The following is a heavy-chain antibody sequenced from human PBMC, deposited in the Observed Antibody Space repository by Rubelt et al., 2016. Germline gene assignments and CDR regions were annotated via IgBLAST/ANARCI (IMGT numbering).Heavy chain of an antibody. D-gene: IGHD1-26*01. CDR1: GFSFSDYN. CDR3: ASDIVAATYVCDY. Sequence: EVQLVESGGGLVQPGGSLRLSCAASGFSFSDYNMKWVRQAPGKGLEWISYISSGSSAIFYADSVKGRFAVSKDNANNSLYLQMNSLRAWDTAMYYGASDIVAATYVCDYWGQGTLVTVSS. CDR2: ISSGSSAI. J-gene: IGHJ4*02. V-gene: IGHV3-48*04.